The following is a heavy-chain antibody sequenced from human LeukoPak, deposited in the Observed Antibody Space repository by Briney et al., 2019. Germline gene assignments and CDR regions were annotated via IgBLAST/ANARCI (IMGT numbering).Heavy chain of an antibody. Sequence: ASVKVSCKASGGTFSSYAISWVRQAPGQGLEWMGGIITIFGTANYAQKFQGRVTITADKSTSTAYMEPSSLRSEDTAAYYCARNGDYKPFDYWGQGTLVSVSS. D-gene: IGHD4-17*01. J-gene: IGHJ4*02. V-gene: IGHV1-69*06. CDR1: GGTFSSYA. CDR3: ARNGDYKPFDY. CDR2: IITIFGTA.